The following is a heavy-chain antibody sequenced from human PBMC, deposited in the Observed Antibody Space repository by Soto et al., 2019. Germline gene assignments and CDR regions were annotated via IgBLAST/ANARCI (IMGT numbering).Heavy chain of an antibody. D-gene: IGHD2-2*02. J-gene: IGHJ6*02. CDR3: ARELGYCSSTSCYKGYYGMDV. V-gene: IGHV3-33*01. CDR1: GFTFSSYG. CDR2: IWYDGSNK. Sequence: GGSLRLSCAAPGFTFSSYGMHWVRQAPGKGLEWVAVIWYDGSNKYYADSVKGRFIISRDNSKNTLYLQMNSLRAEDTAVYYCARELGYCSSTSCYKGYYGMDVWGPGTTVTVSS.